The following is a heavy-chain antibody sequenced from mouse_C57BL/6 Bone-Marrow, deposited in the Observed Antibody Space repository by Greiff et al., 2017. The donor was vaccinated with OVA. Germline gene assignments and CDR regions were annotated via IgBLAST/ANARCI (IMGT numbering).Heavy chain of an antibody. J-gene: IGHJ3*01. CDR2: IDPSDSYT. CDR3: ARGAWFAY. V-gene: IGHV1-50*01. Sequence: QVQLQQPGAELVKPGASVKLSCKASGYTFTSYWMQWVKQRPGQGLEWIGEIDPSDSYTNYNQKFKGKATLTVDTSSSTAYMQLSSLTSEDSAGYYCARGAWFAYWGQGTLVTVSA. CDR1: GYTFTSYW.